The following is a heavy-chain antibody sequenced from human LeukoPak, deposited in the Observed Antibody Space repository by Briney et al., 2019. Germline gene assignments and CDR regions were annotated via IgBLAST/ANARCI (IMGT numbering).Heavy chain of an antibody. CDR1: GGSISSYY. CDR3: ARHNNYDFWSGYYLDY. J-gene: IGHJ4*02. CDR2: IYYSGST. Sequence: SETLSLTCTVSGGSISSYYWSWIQQPPGKGLEWIGYIYYSGSTNYNPSLKSRVTISVDTSKNQLSLKLSSVTAADTAVYYCARHNNYDFWSGYYLDYWGQGTLVTVSS. D-gene: IGHD3-3*01. V-gene: IGHV4-59*08.